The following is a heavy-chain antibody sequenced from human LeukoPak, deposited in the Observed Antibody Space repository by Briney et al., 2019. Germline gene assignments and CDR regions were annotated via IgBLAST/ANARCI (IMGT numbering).Heavy chain of an antibody. CDR3: AMTGFYYGDYVSDY. CDR1: GGSISSYY. J-gene: IGHJ4*02. D-gene: IGHD4-17*01. V-gene: IGHV4-39*01. Sequence: SETLSLTCTVSGGSISSYYWGWIRQPPGKGLEWIGSIYYSGSTYYNPSLKSRVTISVDTSKNQFSLKLSSVTAADTAVYYCAMTGFYYGDYVSDYWGQGTLVTVSS. CDR2: IYYSGST.